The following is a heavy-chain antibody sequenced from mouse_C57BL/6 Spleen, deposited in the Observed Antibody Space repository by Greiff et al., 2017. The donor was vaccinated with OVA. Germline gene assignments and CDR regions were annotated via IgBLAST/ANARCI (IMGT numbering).Heavy chain of an antibody. Sequence: QVQLQQPGAELVKPGASVKMSCKASGYIFTSYWITWVKQRPGQGLEWIGDNYPGSGSTNYNEKFKSKATLTVDTSSSTAYMQLSSLTSEDSAVYYGAKFDYYGSSYGYFDVWGTGTTVTVSS. CDR3: AKFDYYGSSYGYFDV. D-gene: IGHD1-1*01. CDR2: NYPGSGST. J-gene: IGHJ1*03. CDR1: GYIFTSYW. V-gene: IGHV1-55*01.